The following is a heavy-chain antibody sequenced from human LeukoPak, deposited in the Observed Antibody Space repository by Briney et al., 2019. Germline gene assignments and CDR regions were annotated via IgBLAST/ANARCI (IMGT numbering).Heavy chain of an antibody. D-gene: IGHD6-13*01. J-gene: IGHJ4*02. V-gene: IGHV1-46*01. CDR3: ARAPRNSSTMLDF. CDR2: INPSDGST. Sequence: VKVSCKASGYTFSSYWIQWVRQAPGQGLEWMGLINPSDGSTAYAHTFQGRVTMIRDTSTSTVYMDLSSLRSEDTAVYYCARAPRNSSTMLDFWGQGTLVTVSS. CDR1: GYTFSSYW.